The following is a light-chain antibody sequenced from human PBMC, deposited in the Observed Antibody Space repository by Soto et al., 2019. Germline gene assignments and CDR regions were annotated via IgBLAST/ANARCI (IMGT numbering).Light chain of an antibody. V-gene: IGKV3-20*01. CDR2: GAS. J-gene: IGKJ5*01. CDR1: QSISSNS. CDR3: QQYGSSPRIS. Sequence: ELVLTQSPGTLSLSPGERSTLSCRASQSISSNSLAWYQQTPGQAPRLFIYGASSRATGIPDRFIGSGSGTHFTLTIRRLEPEDFALYYCQQYGSSPRISFGQGTQLEIK.